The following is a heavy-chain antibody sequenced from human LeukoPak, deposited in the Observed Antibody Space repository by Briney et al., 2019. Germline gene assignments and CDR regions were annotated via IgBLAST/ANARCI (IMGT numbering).Heavy chain of an antibody. D-gene: IGHD2-15*01. Sequence: PGGSLLLSCVASGLTFNNYNMNWVRQAPGKGLEWVSLISSDGSYIYYADSVRGRFTISRDNAKNSLYLQMNSLRAEDTAVYFCASPHYCSGSSCCFGYWGQGTLVTVSS. CDR2: ISSDGSYI. V-gene: IGHV3-21*01. CDR3: ASPHYCSGSSCCFGY. J-gene: IGHJ4*03. CDR1: GLTFNNYN.